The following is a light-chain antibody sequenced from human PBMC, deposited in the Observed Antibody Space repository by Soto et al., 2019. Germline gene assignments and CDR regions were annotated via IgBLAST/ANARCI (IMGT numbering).Light chain of an antibody. Sequence: QSALTQPPSASGSPGQSVTTSCTGTISDVGVYNYVSWYQQHPGKAPKLMIYEVSKRPSGVPDRFSGSKSGNTASLTVSGLQAEDEADYYCSSYAGSNNYVFGTGTKVTVL. V-gene: IGLV2-8*01. CDR2: EVS. CDR1: ISDVGVYNY. CDR3: SSYAGSNNYV. J-gene: IGLJ1*01.